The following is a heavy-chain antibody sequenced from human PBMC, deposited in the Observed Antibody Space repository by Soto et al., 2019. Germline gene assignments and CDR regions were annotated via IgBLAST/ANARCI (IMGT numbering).Heavy chain of an antibody. CDR3: ARRVATTPLFDY. CDR1: GGSMNIQD. Sequence: SESLELACAVSGGSMNIQDGDAILQTPGKRPECIAYIYYSGSNKYNPSIKSRVPISVHTSKNQFYMKLTSVTAADKEVYYCARRVATTPLFDYWGQGTLVTVSS. J-gene: IGHJ4*02. CDR2: IYYSGSN. V-gene: IGHV4-59*11. D-gene: IGHD5-12*01.